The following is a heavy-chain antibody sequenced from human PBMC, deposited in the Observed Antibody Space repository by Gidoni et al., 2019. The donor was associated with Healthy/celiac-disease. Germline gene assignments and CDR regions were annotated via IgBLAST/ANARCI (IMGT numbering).Heavy chain of an antibody. V-gene: IGHV3-30*18. D-gene: IGHD3-10*01. CDR1: GFTFRSYG. CDR3: AKGLAMTMVRGAGGWFDP. CDR2: IAYDGSNK. J-gene: IGHJ5*02. Sequence: QVQLVESGGGVVQPGRSLRLSCAASGFTFRSYGLHWVRQAPGKGLGWVAVIAYDGSNKYYADSVKGRFTISRDNSKNTLYLQMNSLRAEDTAVYYCAKGLAMTMVRGAGGWFDPWGQGTLVTVSS.